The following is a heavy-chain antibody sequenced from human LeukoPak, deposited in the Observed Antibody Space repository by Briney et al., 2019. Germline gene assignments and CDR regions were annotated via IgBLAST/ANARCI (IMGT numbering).Heavy chain of an antibody. CDR1: GGSISSGGYY. CDR3: ARHKRIGVAAAGTAGRWGY. CDR2: IYHSRST. Sequence: SQTLSLTCTVSGGSISSGGYYWSWIRQPPGKGLEWIGYIYHSRSTYYNPSLKSRVTISVDRSKNQFSLKLNSVTAADTAVYYCARHKRIGVAAAGTAGRWGYWGQGTLVTVSS. D-gene: IGHD6-13*01. V-gene: IGHV4-30-2*01. J-gene: IGHJ4*02.